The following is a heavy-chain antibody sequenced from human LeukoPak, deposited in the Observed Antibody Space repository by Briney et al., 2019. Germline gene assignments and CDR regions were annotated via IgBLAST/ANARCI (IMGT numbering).Heavy chain of an antibody. D-gene: IGHD2/OR15-2a*01. CDR1: GGSISSGGYY. CDR2: IYYSGST. V-gene: IGHV4-31*03. J-gene: IGHJ6*02. CDR3: ARVPFNPPSAYYYYGMDV. Sequence: PSETLSLTCTVSGGSISSGGYYWSWIRQHPGKGLEWIGYIYYSGSTYYNPSPKSRVTISVDTSKNQFSLKLSSVTAADTAVYYCARVPFNPPSAYYYYGMDVWGQGTTVTVSS.